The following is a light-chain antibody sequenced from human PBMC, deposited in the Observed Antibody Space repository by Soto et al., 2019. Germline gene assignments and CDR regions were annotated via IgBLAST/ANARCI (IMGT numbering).Light chain of an antibody. CDR1: QSVSSNY. CDR2: GAS. V-gene: IGKV3-20*01. CDR3: QQYHNSPWT. Sequence: EILLTQSPGTLSLSPGERATLSCRASQSVSSNYLAWYQQKPGQAPRLLIYGASSRATGIPDRFSGSGSGTDFTLTISRLEPEDFALYYCQQYHNSPWTFGQGTKVDIK. J-gene: IGKJ1*01.